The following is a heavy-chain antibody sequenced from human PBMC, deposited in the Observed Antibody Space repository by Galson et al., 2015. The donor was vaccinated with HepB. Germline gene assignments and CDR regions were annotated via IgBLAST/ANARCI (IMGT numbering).Heavy chain of an antibody. V-gene: IGHV3-48*02. Sequence: SLRLSCAASGFTFSTFAMNWVRQAPGKGLEWVSYISSSTTTIYYADSVKGRFTISRDNAKNSLYLQMNSLRDEDTAVYYCARDLQYYDFWSGSYYFDYWGQGTLVTVSS. CDR2: ISSSTTTI. CDR1: GFTFSTFA. CDR3: ARDLQYYDFWSGSYYFDY. J-gene: IGHJ4*02. D-gene: IGHD3-3*01.